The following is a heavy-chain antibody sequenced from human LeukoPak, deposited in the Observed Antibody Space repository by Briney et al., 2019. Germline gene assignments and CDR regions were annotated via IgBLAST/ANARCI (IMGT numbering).Heavy chain of an antibody. D-gene: IGHD3-10*01. J-gene: IGHJ6*03. V-gene: IGHV4-4*07. Sequence: PSETLSLTCTVSGGSISSYYWSWIRQPAGKGLEWIGRIYTSGSTNYNPSLKSRVTMSVDTSKNQFSLKLSSVTAADTAVYYCARSCMVRGVMYYYYYMDVWGKGTTVTISS. CDR1: GGSISSYY. CDR2: IYTSGST. CDR3: ARSCMVRGVMYYYYYMDV.